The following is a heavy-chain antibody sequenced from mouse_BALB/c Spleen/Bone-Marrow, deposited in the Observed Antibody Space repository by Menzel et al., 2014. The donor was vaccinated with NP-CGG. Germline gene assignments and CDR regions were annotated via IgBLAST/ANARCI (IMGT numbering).Heavy chain of an antibody. J-gene: IGHJ2*01. D-gene: IGHD2-10*01. Sequence: VQLQQSGAEVMKSGASVKISCRATGYRFSSFWIEWIKQRPGQGLEWIGKILPGSGSTNYNEKFKGKATLSADTSSNTAYMQLSSLTSEDSAVYFCAREGAFYGNPFDFWGQGTTLTVSS. V-gene: IGHV1-9*01. CDR1: GYRFSSFW. CDR3: AREGAFYGNPFDF. CDR2: ILPGSGST.